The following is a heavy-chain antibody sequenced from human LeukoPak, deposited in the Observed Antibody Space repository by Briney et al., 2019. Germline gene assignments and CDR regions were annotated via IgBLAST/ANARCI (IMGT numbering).Heavy chain of an antibody. D-gene: IGHD5-18*01. CDR2: INHSGST. CDR1: GGSFSGYY. Sequence: LSETLSLTCAVYGGSFSGYYWSWIRQPPGNGLEWIGEINHSGSTNYNPSLKSRVTISVDTSKNQFSLKLSSVTAADTAVYYCARGYSYGYRRLEYYYGMDVWGQGTTVTVSS. J-gene: IGHJ6*02. CDR3: ARGYSYGYRRLEYYYGMDV. V-gene: IGHV4-34*01.